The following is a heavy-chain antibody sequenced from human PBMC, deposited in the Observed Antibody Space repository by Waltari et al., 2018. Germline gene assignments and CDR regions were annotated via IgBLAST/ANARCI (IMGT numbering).Heavy chain of an antibody. J-gene: IGHJ4*02. V-gene: IGHV1-2*02. CDR2: INPNGGAT. CDR3: AREYCGGECRLFDH. D-gene: IGHD2-21*01. CDR1: RGAITEHS. Sequence: VQSGAEVMKPGAAVKVSCRVSRGAITEHSIHWVRQAPGQGLEWMGWINPNGGATNYAQRFQGRITLTWDTSISTAYMEFRSLTSADTAVYFCAREYCGGECRLFDHWGPGTLVTVSS.